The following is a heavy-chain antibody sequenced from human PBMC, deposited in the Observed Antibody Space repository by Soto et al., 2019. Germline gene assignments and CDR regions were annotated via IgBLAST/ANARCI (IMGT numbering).Heavy chain of an antibody. D-gene: IGHD1-7*01. CDR1: GFTFSSYG. Sequence: GGSLRLSCAASGFTFSSYGMTWVRQAPGKGLEWVSFSSATGAGTYYADSVKGRFTISRDNSKNTLYLQMSSLRADDTAVYYCAKDRRAGGNYGFYSDFWGQGALVTVSS. CDR3: AKDRRAGGNYGFYSDF. J-gene: IGHJ4*02. CDR2: SSATGAGT. V-gene: IGHV3-23*01.